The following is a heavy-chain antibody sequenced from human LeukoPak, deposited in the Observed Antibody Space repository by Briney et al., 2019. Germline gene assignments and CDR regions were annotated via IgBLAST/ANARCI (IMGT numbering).Heavy chain of an antibody. V-gene: IGHV4-59*01. Sequence: SETLSLTCTVSGGSINNYYWSWIRQPPGKGLEWIGYIHYTGSTNYNASLKSRVTISVDTSKNQFSLRLTSVTAADTAIYYCARGLLGATSAFDMWGQGTMVIVSS. D-gene: IGHD1-26*01. CDR1: GGSINNYY. J-gene: IGHJ3*02. CDR3: ARGLLGATSAFDM. CDR2: IHYTGST.